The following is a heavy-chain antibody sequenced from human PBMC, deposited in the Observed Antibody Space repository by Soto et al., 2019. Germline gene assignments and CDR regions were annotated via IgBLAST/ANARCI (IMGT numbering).Heavy chain of an antibody. CDR3: AKAGYYDSSGYYYPKEWFDP. Sequence: GGSLRLSCAASGFTFSSYAMSWVRQAPGKGLEWVSAISGSGGSTYYADSVKGRFTISRDNSKNTLYLQMNSLRAEDTAVYYCAKAGYYDSSGYYYPKEWFDPWGQGTLVTVSS. D-gene: IGHD3-22*01. J-gene: IGHJ5*02. CDR2: ISGSGGST. CDR1: GFTFSSYA. V-gene: IGHV3-23*01.